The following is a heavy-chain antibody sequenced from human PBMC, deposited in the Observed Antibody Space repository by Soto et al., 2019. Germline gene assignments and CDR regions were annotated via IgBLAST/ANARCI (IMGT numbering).Heavy chain of an antibody. J-gene: IGHJ6*03. CDR1: GGSISRYY. V-gene: IGHV4-59*01. Sequence: PSETLXLTFTVSGGSISRYYWSWIRQPPGKGLEWIGYIYYSGSTNYTPSLKSRVTISVDTSKNQFSLKLSSVTAADTAVYYCARGQRSDYYYYYYMDVWGKGTTVTVSS. CDR3: ARGQRSDYYYYYYMDV. CDR2: IYYSGST. D-gene: IGHD1-1*01.